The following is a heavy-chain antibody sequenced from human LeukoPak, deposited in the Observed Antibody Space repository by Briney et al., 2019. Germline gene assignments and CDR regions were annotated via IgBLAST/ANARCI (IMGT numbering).Heavy chain of an antibody. J-gene: IGHJ4*02. CDR1: GDAVYIYY. CDR3: ARGPAAYDY. D-gene: IGHD2-2*01. CDR2: ISYSGSI. V-gene: IGHV4-59*02. Sequence: SETLSLTCTVSGDAVYIYYWSWIRPPPGKGLGWIGYISYSGSINYNPSLKSRVTIMADTSKNQFSLRLSSVTAADTAVYYCARGPAAYDYWGQGTLVTVSS.